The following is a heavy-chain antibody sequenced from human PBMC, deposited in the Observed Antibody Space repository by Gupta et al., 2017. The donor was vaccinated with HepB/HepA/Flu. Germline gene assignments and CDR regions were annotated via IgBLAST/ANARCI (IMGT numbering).Heavy chain of an antibody. CDR3: ARRDGGYCSGNSCYYFDY. CDR2: ISGGGDRT. D-gene: IGHD2-15*01. J-gene: IGHJ4*02. Sequence: EVQLLESGGGLVQPGGSLRLYCAASGFTFTTYDMSWVRQAPGKGLEWVSGISGGGDRTYFADSVKGRFTISRDNSKNTLYLQMISLRAEDTAVYYCARRDGGYCSGNSCYYFDYWGQGTLVTVSS. CDR1: GFTFTTYD. V-gene: IGHV3-23*01.